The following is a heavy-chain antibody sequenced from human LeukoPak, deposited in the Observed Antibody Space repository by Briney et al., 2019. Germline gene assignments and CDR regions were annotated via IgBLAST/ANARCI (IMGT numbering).Heavy chain of an antibody. CDR2: ISGSGGST. D-gene: IGHD3-10*01. J-gene: IGHJ5*02. CDR3: ARENGQYYYGSGSLRTNWFDP. Sequence: PGGSLRLSCAASGFTFSSYAMSWVRQAPGKGLEWVSAISGSGGSTYYADSVEGRFTISRDNSKNTLYLQMNSLRAEDTAVYYCARENGQYYYGSGSLRTNWFDPWGQGTLVTVSS. CDR1: GFTFSSYA. V-gene: IGHV3-23*01.